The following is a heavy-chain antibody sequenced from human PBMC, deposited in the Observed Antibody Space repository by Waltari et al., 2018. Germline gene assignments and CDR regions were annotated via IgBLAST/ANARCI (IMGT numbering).Heavy chain of an antibody. D-gene: IGHD1-26*01. CDR2: ISDDGRAM. V-gene: IGHV3-48*03. CDR3: ARRVGTTNAFDV. CDR1: VFPFSIYE. Sequence: ELQLVESGGGFVQPGGSLRLSCAASVFPFSIYEMNWVRQAPGKRLEWFSYISDDGRAMYHAESVRGRFTISRDNAKNSLYLKMNSLRDEDTAVYYCARRVGTTNAFDVWGQGTMVTVSS. J-gene: IGHJ3*01.